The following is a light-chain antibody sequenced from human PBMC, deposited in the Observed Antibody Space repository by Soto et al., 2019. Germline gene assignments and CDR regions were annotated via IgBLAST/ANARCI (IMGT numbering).Light chain of an antibody. J-gene: IGKJ5*01. CDR2: AVS. V-gene: IGKV3D-20*01. CDR1: QTPNINF. Sequence: IGVARSPATLSVSPGERATLSCRASQTPNINFLAWYQQKPGRAPRLLIAAVSHRTAGTPDRFSGSGSGTDFTLTISRLEPEDFAVYYCQQYYGSPGITFGQGTRLEIK. CDR3: QQYYGSPGIT.